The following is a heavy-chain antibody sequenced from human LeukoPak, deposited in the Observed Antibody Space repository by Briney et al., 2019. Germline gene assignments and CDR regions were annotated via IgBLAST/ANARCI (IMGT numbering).Heavy chain of an antibody. J-gene: IGHJ4*02. Sequence: GESLKISCKGSGYRFTYYWIAWVRQMPERGLEWMGIIHPDDSDTRYSPSFRGQVTISADKSITTAHLQWSSLKASDTAMYYCARLGNDYGDYYFDFWGQGTLVTVSS. CDR3: ARLGNDYGDYYFDF. CDR2: IHPDDSDT. D-gene: IGHD4-17*01. V-gene: IGHV5-51*01. CDR1: GYRFTYYW.